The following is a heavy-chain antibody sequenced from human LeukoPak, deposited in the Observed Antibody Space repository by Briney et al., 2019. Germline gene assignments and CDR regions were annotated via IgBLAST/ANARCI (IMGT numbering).Heavy chain of an antibody. Sequence: GGSLRLSCAASGFTFGSYSMNWVRQAPGKGLEWVSSISSSSSYIYYADSVKGRFTISRDNAKNSLYLQMNSLRAEDTAVYYCARVRGSYTLPSDYWGQGTLVTVSS. D-gene: IGHD1-26*01. V-gene: IGHV3-21*01. CDR2: ISSSSSYI. J-gene: IGHJ4*02. CDR3: ARVRGSYTLPSDY. CDR1: GFTFGSYS.